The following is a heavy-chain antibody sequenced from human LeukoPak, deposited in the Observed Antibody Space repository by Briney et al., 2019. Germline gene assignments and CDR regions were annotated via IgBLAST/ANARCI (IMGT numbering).Heavy chain of an antibody. CDR1: GGSFSGHY. CDR3: ARVKDPGGYYYYYYMDI. Sequence: SETLSLTCAVYGGSFSGHYWTWIRQPPGKGLEWIGEINHSGSTNYNPSLKSRVTISVDTSKNQFSLKVSSVTAADTAVYCCARVKDPGGYYYYYYMDIWGKGNTVTVSS. V-gene: IGHV4-34*01. CDR2: INHSGST. J-gene: IGHJ6*03. D-gene: IGHD3-16*01.